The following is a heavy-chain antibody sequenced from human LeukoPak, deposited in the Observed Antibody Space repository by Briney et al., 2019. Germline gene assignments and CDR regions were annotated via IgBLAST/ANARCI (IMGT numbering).Heavy chain of an antibody. CDR1: GFTFSSYS. CDR2: ISSSSSYI. D-gene: IGHD6-13*01. V-gene: IGHV3-21*04. Sequence: GGSLRLSCAASGFTFSSYSMNWVRQAPGKGLEWVSSISSSSSYIYYADSVKGRFTISRDNAKNSLYLQMNGLRAEDTAVYYCARDARQQLVERFDYWGQGTLVTVSS. CDR3: ARDARQQLVERFDY. J-gene: IGHJ4*02.